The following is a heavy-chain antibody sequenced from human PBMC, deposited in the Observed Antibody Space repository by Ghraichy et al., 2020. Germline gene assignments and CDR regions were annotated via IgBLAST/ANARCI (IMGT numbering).Heavy chain of an antibody. CDR2: IYWDNDK. V-gene: IGHV2-5*02. CDR3: AQRPSTSATFEV. Sequence: SGPTLVKPTQTLTLTCTFSGFSLNTGRVSVGWIRQAPGKALEWLALIYWDNDKRYSPSLKSRLTISKDTSKNQVVLTMTNMEPVDTATYYCAQRPSTSATFEVWGQGTLVTVSS. CDR1: GFSLNTGRVS. J-gene: IGHJ4*02. D-gene: IGHD3-3*01.